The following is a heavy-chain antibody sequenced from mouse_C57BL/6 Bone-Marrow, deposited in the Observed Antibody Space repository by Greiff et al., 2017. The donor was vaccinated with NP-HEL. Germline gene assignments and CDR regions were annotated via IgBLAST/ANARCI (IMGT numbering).Heavy chain of an antibody. Sequence: QVQLQQSGAELVRPGASVKLSCKASGYTFTDYYINWVKQRPGQGLEWIARIYPGSGNTYYNEKFKGKATLTAEKSSSTAYMQLSSLTSEDSAVYFCARSTHITTIVATDYAMDYWGQGTSVTVSS. J-gene: IGHJ4*01. V-gene: IGHV1-76*01. CDR1: GYTFTDYY. CDR2: IYPGSGNT. D-gene: IGHD1-1*01. CDR3: ARSTHITTIVATDYAMDY.